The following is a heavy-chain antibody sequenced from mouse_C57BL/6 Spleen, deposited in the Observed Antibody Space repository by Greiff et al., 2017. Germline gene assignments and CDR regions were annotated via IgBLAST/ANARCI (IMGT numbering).Heavy chain of an antibody. CDR1: GYTFTGYE. V-gene: IGHV1-15*01. D-gene: IGHD2-3*01. J-gene: IGHJ2*01. Sequence: QVQLQQSGAELVRPGASVTLSCKASGYTFTGYEMHWVKQTPVHGLEWIGAIDPETGGTAYNQKFKGKAILTADKSSSTAYMELRSLTSEDSAVYYCTRYVGSLDYWGQGTTLTVSS. CDR2: IDPETGGT. CDR3: TRYVGSLDY.